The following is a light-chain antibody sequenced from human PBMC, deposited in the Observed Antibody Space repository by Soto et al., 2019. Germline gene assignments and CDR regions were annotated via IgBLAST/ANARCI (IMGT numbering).Light chain of an antibody. CDR1: QSVSTN. V-gene: IGKV3-15*01. J-gene: IGKJ5*01. CDR3: QQYGSSPPIT. Sequence: EIVMTQSPVTLSVSPGERATLSCRASQSVSTNLAWYQQKPGQAPRVLIYGASTRATNIPARFSGSGSGTDFTLTISSLQSEDFALYYCQQYGSSPPITFGQGTRLEIK. CDR2: GAS.